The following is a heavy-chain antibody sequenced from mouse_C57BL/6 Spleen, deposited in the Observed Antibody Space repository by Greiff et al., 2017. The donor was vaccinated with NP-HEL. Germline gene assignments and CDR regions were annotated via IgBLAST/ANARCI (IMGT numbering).Heavy chain of an antibody. CDR1: GYTFTSYW. CDR3: ARVGYYGYDRNFDY. CDR2: IDPSDSEP. Sequence: VQLQQPGAELVRPGSSVKLSCQASGYTFTSYWMHWVKQRPIQGLEWIGNIDPSDSEPHYNQKFKDKATLTVDKSSSTAYMQLSSLTSEDSAVYYCARVGYYGYDRNFDYWGQGTTLTVPS. V-gene: IGHV1-52*01. J-gene: IGHJ2*01. D-gene: IGHD2-2*01.